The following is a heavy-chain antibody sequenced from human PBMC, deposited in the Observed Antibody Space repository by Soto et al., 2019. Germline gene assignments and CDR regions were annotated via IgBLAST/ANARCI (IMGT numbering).Heavy chain of an antibody. V-gene: IGHV1-69*13. D-gene: IGHD5-18*01. CDR1: GGTFIIYA. J-gene: IGHJ4*02. CDR2: IIPIFGTA. Sequence: SVKVSSKASGGTFIIYAISWVRQAPGQGLEWMGGIIPIFGTANYAQKFQGRVTITADESTSTAYMELSSLRSEDTAVYYCAREGGYSYGSDYWGQGTLVTVSS. CDR3: AREGGYSYGSDY.